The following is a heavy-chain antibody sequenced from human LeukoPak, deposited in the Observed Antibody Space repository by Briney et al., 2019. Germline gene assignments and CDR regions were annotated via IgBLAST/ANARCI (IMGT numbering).Heavy chain of an antibody. D-gene: IGHD6-19*01. Sequence: SETLSLTCTVSGGSISSSSYYWSWIRQPPGKGLEWIGYINYSGSTNYNPSLKSRVTISVDTSKNQFSLKLSSVTAADTAVYYCARGHTGYSSGGPWGFDYWGQGTLVTVSS. J-gene: IGHJ4*02. V-gene: IGHV4-61*01. CDR2: INYSGST. CDR3: ARGHTGYSSGGPWGFDY. CDR1: GGSISSSSYY.